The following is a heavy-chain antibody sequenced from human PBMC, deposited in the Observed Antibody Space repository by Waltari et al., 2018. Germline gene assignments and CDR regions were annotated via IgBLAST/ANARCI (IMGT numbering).Heavy chain of an antibody. J-gene: IGHJ4*02. V-gene: IGHV3-74*01. CDR3: AIAGQYSSGYYYGFDY. D-gene: IGHD3-22*01. CDR1: GFTFSSYW. Sequence: EVQLVESGGGLVQPGGSLRLSCAASGFTFSSYWMHWVRQAPGKGLVWVSRINSDGSSTSYADSVKGRFTISRDNAKNTLYLQMNSLRAEDTAVYYCAIAGQYSSGYYYGFDYWGQGTLVIVSS. CDR2: INSDGSST.